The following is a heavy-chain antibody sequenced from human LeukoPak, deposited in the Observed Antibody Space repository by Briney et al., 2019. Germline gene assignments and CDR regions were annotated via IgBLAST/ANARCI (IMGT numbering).Heavy chain of an antibody. V-gene: IGHV4-39*01. CDR2: IYYSGST. J-gene: IGHJ4*02. Sequence: PSETLSLTCSVSGGSISSGSYFWGWIRQSPGKGLEWIGSIYYSGSTYYNPSLKSRVTISVDTSRNHFSFKLTSVTAADTALYYCARHFNFKYGDDRFDYWGQGILVTVSS. CDR3: ARHFNFKYGDDRFDY. D-gene: IGHD2-21*02. CDR1: GGSISSGSYF.